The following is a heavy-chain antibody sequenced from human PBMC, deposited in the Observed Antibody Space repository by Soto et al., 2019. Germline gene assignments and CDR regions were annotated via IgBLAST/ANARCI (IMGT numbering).Heavy chain of an antibody. CDR3: AREETAWPLAYGLDV. Sequence: VGSLRLSCEASGFSFSTYSMHWVRQAPGKGLEWVSSIGRRSDIYYADTVKGRFTISRDNAKNSVSLQMNSLRDEDTAVYYCAREETAWPLAYGLDVWGQGTTVTVSS. D-gene: IGHD2-21*02. CDR2: IGRRSDI. V-gene: IGHV3-21*01. CDR1: GFSFSTYS. J-gene: IGHJ6*02.